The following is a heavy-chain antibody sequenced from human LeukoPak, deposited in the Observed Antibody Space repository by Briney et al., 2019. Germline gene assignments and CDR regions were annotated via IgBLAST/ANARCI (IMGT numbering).Heavy chain of an antibody. D-gene: IGHD4-23*01. CDR1: GGSIRSSYYY. J-gene: IGHJ4*02. Sequence: SETLSLTCTVSGGSIRSSYYYWSWIRQPPGKGLEWIGYIYYSGSTNYNPSLKSRVTISVDTSKNQFSLKLSSVTAADTAVYYCARVPSPYGGNFLFDYWGQGTLVTVSS. CDR2: IYYSGST. V-gene: IGHV4-61*01. CDR3: ARVPSPYGGNFLFDY.